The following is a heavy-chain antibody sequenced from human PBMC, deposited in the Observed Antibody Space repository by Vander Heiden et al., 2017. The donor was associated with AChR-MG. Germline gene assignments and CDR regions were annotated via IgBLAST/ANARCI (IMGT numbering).Heavy chain of an antibody. CDR1: GFTFRSYA. D-gene: IGHD2-15*01. Sequence: EVQLLESGGGLVQPGGSLRLSCAASGFTFRSYAMSWVRQAPGKGLEWVSAIRGSGGSTYYADSVKGRFTISRDNSKNTLYLQMNSLRAEDTAVYYCAKDLIVVVVAATRSAGAFDIWGQGTMVTVSS. J-gene: IGHJ3*02. V-gene: IGHV3-23*01. CDR2: IRGSGGST. CDR3: AKDLIVVVVAATRSAGAFDI.